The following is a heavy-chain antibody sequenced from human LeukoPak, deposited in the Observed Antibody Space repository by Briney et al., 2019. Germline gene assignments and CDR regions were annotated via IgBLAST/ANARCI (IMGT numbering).Heavy chain of an antibody. CDR3: ARGTEKTRISGYYSFDH. CDR2: IYSSGTA. CDR1: VGSISGHF. D-gene: IGHD5-12*01. Sequence: SETLSLTCTVSVGSISGHFWTWIRQPAGKELEWSGRIYSSGTAYYNPSLESRVTISLDTFNNQFSLKVTSVTAADTAVYYCARGTEKTRISGYYSFDHWGRGLLVTVSS. V-gene: IGHV4-4*07. J-gene: IGHJ4*02.